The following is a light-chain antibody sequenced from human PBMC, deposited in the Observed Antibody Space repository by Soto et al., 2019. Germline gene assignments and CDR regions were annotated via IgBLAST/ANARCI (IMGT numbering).Light chain of an antibody. J-gene: IGLJ1*01. CDR3: TSYAGTYSFFYV. Sequence: ALTQPPSASGSPGQSVTISCTGTSSDVGAYNYVSWYQQLPGKAPKLIIYEVSKRPSGVPDRFSGSKSGNTASLTVSGLQAEDEADYYCTSYAGTYSFFYVFGTGTKVTVL. V-gene: IGLV2-8*01. CDR1: SSDVGAYNY. CDR2: EVS.